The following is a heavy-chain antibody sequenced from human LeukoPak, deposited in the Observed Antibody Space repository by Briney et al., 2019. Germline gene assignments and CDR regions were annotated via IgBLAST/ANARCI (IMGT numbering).Heavy chain of an antibody. CDR2: MKSGTA. D-gene: IGHD3-10*01. CDR3: TTDDYFGSGSYKGY. V-gene: IGHV3-15*01. J-gene: IGHJ4*02. Sequence: GGSLRLSCVASGFNFSNAYLSWVRQAPGKGLEWVGRMKSGTADYAAPVTGRFTISRDDSKDTLYLQMNNLRTEDTAVYYCTTDDYFGSGSYKGYWGQGTLVTVSS. CDR1: GFNFSNAY.